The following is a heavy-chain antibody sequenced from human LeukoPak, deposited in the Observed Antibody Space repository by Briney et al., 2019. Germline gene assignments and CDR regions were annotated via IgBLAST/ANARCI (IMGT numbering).Heavy chain of an antibody. CDR1: GFTFTSST. CDR3: AGTPWFGELTLDY. CDR2: IVVGSGNT. D-gene: IGHD3-10*01. Sequence: SVKVSCKASGFTFTSSTIQWGRQARGQRLECIGWIVVGSGNTNYAQKFQERVIITRDMSTTTVYMELRSLRSEDTAVYYCAGTPWFGELTLDYWGQGTLVTVSS. V-gene: IGHV1-58*02. J-gene: IGHJ4*02.